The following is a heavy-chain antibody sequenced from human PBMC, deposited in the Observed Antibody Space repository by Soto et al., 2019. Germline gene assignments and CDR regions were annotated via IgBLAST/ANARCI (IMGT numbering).Heavy chain of an antibody. CDR3: ASVIGGDSDYYFEY. J-gene: IGHJ4*02. V-gene: IGHV4-31*03. CDR1: SVSITSGGYY. Sequence: PSEAQSLTSPLASVSITSGGYYCGWSREHSGKGLEWIGETYHRGRTYYNPSLKCRVIMSVDMYTNHFSLNLKHVNAADTAMYFCASVIGGDSDYYFEYWGQGPLVNVSS. D-gene: IGHD4-17*01. CDR2: TYHRGRT.